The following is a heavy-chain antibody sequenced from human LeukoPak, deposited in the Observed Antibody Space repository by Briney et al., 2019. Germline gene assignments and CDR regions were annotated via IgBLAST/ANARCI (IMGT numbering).Heavy chain of an antibody. CDR3: ARDNYGIGDY. D-gene: IGHD4-11*01. J-gene: IGHJ4*02. V-gene: IGHV1-2*02. CDR1: GYTFTGHY. CDR2: VNPNSGGT. Sequence: ASVKLSCKASGYTFTGHYIHWVRQAPGQGLEWMGWVNPNSGGTNYAQKFQGRVTMTRDTSINTAYMDLSSLRSDDTAVYYCARDNYGIGDYWGQGTLVTVSS.